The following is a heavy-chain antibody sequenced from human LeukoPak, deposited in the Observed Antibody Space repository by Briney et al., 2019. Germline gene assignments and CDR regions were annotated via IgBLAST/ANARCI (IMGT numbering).Heavy chain of an antibody. Sequence: SETLSLTCTVSGGSISSGGYYWSWIRQHPGKGLEWIGYIYYSGSTYYNPSLKSRVTISVDTSKNQFSLKLSSVTAADTAVYYCARAPGQYYYDSSGPFDPWAREPWSPSPQ. CDR1: GGSISSGGYY. CDR2: IYYSGST. CDR3: ARAPGQYYYDSSGPFDP. V-gene: IGHV4-31*03. D-gene: IGHD3-22*01. J-gene: IGHJ5*02.